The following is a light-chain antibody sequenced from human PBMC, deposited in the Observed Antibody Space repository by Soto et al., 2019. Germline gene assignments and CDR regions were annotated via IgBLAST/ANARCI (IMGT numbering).Light chain of an antibody. J-gene: IGKJ5*01. CDR1: QSFSSTY. V-gene: IGKV3-20*01. CDR2: GAS. CDR3: QQYSSSPIT. Sequence: EIVLTQSPGTLSLSPGERATLSCRASQSFSSTYLAWYQQKPGQAPRLLIYGASSRATGIPDRFSGGGSGTDFSLIISRLDPEDFAVYYCQQYSSSPITFGQGTRLEIK.